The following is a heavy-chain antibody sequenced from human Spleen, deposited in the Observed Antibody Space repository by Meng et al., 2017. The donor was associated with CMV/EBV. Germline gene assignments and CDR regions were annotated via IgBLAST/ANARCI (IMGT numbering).Heavy chain of an antibody. CDR3: AREGGYSYDYDY. CDR2: ITPNSGGK. CDR1: GYRFTDYY. D-gene: IGHD5-18*01. V-gene: IGHV1-2*02. J-gene: IGHJ4*02. Sequence: ASVKVSCKASGYRFTDYYLHWVRQAPGQGLEWMGWITPNSGGKNYAQKFQGRVTMTRDTSTSTAYMELSRLRSDDTAVYYCAREGGYSYDYDYWGQGTLVTVSS.